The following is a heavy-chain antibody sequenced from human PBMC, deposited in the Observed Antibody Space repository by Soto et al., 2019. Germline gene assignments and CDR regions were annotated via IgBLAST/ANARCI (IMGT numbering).Heavy chain of an antibody. CDR2: VYWDVDK. CDR1: GLSLSTIGEG. Sequence: QITLKESGPTLVKPTQTLTLTCTFSGLSLSTIGEGVGWIRQPPGKALEWLALVYWDVDKRYSPSLKSRLTITXDXSXNQXVLTMTNMGPVDTATYYCVQTRCGGDCLQSYSSHSYYGLDVWGQGTTVTVSS. V-gene: IGHV2-5*02. CDR3: VQTRCGGDCLQSYSSHSYYGLDV. D-gene: IGHD2-21*02. J-gene: IGHJ6*02.